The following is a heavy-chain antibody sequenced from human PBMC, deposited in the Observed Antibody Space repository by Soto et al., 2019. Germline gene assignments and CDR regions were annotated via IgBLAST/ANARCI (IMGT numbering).Heavy chain of an antibody. V-gene: IGHV3-23*01. J-gene: IGHJ4*02. Sequence: GGSLRLSCAASGFTFSSYAMSWVRQAPGKGLEWVSAISVSGGSTYYAGSVKGRFTISRDNSKNTLYLQMNSLRAEDTAVYYCAKHLSVGIAAAVDYWGQGTLVTVSS. CDR3: AKHLSVGIAAAVDY. CDR2: ISVSGGST. CDR1: GFTFSSYA. D-gene: IGHD6-13*01.